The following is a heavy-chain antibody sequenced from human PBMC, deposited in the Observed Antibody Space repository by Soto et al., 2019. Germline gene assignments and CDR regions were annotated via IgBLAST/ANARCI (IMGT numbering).Heavy chain of an antibody. CDR1: GGSISSSSYF. CDR3: ARHPSDFWFDP. CDR2: IYYSGRT. V-gene: IGHV4-39*01. J-gene: IGHJ5*02. Sequence: QLQLQESGPGLVKPSETLSLTCSVSGGSISSSSYFWGWIRQPPGKGLEWIGSIYYSGRTYYNPSLKSRVPVSVDTSKNQFSLKLSSVTAADTAVYYCARHPSDFWFDPWGQGTLVTVSS. D-gene: IGHD2-21*02.